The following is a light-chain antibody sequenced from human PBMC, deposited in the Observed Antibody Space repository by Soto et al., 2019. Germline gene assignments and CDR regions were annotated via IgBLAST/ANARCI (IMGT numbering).Light chain of an antibody. V-gene: IGLV1-44*01. CDR3: AAWDDSLNGPV. Sequence: QPVLIQSPSASGTPGQRVTISCSGSRSNIGSNTVNWYQQVPGTAPRLLIYANNQRPSGVPDRFSDSKSGTSASLAISGLQSEDEADYYCAAWDDSLNGPVFGGGTKLTVL. J-gene: IGLJ3*02. CDR2: ANN. CDR1: RSNIGSNT.